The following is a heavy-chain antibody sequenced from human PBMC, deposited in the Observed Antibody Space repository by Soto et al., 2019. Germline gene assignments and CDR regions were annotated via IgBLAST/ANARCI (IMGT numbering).Heavy chain of an antibody. Sequence: EVQLVESGGGLVQPGGSLRLSCAASGFTFSSYSMNWVRQAPGKGLEWVSYISSSSSTTYYADSVKGRFTISRDNAKNSLYLQMNSLRDEDTAVYYCARWFRFGELGYYYYGMDVWGQGTTVTVSS. D-gene: IGHD3-10*01. CDR1: GFTFSSYS. CDR2: ISSSSSTT. J-gene: IGHJ6*02. CDR3: ARWFRFGELGYYYYGMDV. V-gene: IGHV3-48*02.